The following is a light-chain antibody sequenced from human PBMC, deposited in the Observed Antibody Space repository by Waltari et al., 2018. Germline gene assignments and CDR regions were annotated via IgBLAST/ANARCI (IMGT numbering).Light chain of an antibody. CDR2: DVT. CDR3: SSYAGSNTWV. Sequence: QSALTQPPSASGSPGQSVTISCTGTIDDVGGSNYVSGYQQHPGKAPKLMIYDVTKRPSGGPDRFSGSKSGNTASLTVSGLQAEDEADYYCSSYAGSNTWVFGGGTKLTVL. CDR1: IDDVGGSNY. J-gene: IGLJ3*02. V-gene: IGLV2-8*01.